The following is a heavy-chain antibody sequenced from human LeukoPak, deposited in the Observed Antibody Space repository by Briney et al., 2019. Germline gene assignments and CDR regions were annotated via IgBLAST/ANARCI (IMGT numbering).Heavy chain of an antibody. D-gene: IGHD2-15*01. CDR1: GFTFSSYA. V-gene: IGHV3-23*01. CDR2: ISGSGGST. J-gene: IGHJ5*02. CDR3: AKATLSGGSFGPFDP. Sequence: PGGSLRLSCAASGFTFSSYAMSWVRQAPGEGLEWVSAISGSGGSTYYADSVKGRFTISRDNSKNTLYLQMNSLRAEDTAVYYCAKATLSGGSFGPFDPWGQGTLVTVSS.